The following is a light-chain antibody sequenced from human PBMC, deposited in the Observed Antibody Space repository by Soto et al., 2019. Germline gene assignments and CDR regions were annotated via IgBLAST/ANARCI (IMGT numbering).Light chain of an antibody. CDR1: QSISNW. CDR3: QQYNSSLFT. Sequence: DIQMTQSPSTLSASVGDRVTITCRASQSISNWLAWYQQKPGKVPKLLIYDASSLESGVPSRFSGSGSGTEFSLTIGSLQPEDFATYHCQQYNSSLFTFGPGTKVDLK. J-gene: IGKJ3*01. CDR2: DAS. V-gene: IGKV1-5*01.